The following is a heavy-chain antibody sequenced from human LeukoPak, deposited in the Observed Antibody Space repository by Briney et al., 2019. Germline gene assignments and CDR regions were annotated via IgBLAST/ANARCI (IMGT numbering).Heavy chain of an antibody. CDR3: ASLDPGIAVAGTEARFDY. J-gene: IGHJ4*02. V-gene: IGHV1-18*01. CDR2: ISAYNANT. D-gene: IGHD6-19*01. CDR1: GYTFTNYG. Sequence: ASVKVSCKASGYTFTNYGVSWVRQAPGQGLEWMGWISAYNANTNYAQKLQGRVTMTTDTSTSTAYMELSSLRSEDTAVHYCASLDPGIAVAGTEARFDYWGQGTLVTVSS.